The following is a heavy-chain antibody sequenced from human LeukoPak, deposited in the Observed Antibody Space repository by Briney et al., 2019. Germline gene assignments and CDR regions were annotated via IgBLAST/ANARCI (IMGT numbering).Heavy chain of an antibody. CDR1: VFTFDDYG. V-gene: IGHV3-20*04. CDR3: ARGVLRFLEWLSFSPEFDY. J-gene: IGHJ4*02. CDR2: INWNGGST. Sequence: PGGSLRLSCAASVFTFDDYGMSWVRQAPGKGLEWVSGINWNGGSTGYADSVKGRFTISRDNAKNSLYLQMNSLRAEDTALYYCARGVLRFLEWLSFSPEFDYWGQGTLVTVSS. D-gene: IGHD3-3*01.